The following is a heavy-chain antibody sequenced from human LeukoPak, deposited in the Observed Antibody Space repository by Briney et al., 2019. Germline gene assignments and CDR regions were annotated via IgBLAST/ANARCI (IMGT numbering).Heavy chain of an antibody. J-gene: IGHJ3*02. D-gene: IGHD3-16*01. CDR3: ASEGLGAWRAHGAFDI. CDR2: ISPYNRNT. Sequence: AAGKVSCKASGYTFSYYGFNLVRQAPGKGLEWMGLISPYNRNTKYEDNLHGIISIITNTKTNTAHMQLRRMTYDDTDVYYCASEGLGAWRAHGAFDIWGQGTMLTVSS. CDR1: GYTFSYYG. V-gene: IGHV1-18*01.